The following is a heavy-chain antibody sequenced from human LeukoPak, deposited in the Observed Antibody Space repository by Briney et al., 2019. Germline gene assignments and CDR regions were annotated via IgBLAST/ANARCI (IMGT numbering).Heavy chain of an antibody. CDR1: DYSINSNNW. CDR3: ARKMDSSGYFS. J-gene: IGHJ4*02. Sequence: SDTLSLTCAVSDYSINSNNWWVWIRQPPGKGLEWIGYIYHSGSTSYNPSLKSRVSMSLDTTKNQFSLKLSSVTAVDTAVYYCARKMDSSGYFSWGQGILVTVSS. D-gene: IGHD3-22*01. V-gene: IGHV4-28*01. CDR2: IYHSGST.